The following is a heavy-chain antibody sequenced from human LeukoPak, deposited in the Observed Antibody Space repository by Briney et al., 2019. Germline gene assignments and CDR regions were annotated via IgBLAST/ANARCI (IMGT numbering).Heavy chain of an antibody. D-gene: IGHD1-26*01. CDR1: GFTFSSYW. CDR3: ARTYSGSYFDY. J-gene: IGHJ4*02. V-gene: IGHV3-74*01. Sequence: GGSLRLSCAASGFTFSSYWMHWVRQAPGKGLVWVSRIKSDGSTNYADSVKGRFGISRDNAKNSLYLQMNSLRAEDTAVYYCARTYSGSYFDYWGLGSLVTVSS. CDR2: IKSDGST.